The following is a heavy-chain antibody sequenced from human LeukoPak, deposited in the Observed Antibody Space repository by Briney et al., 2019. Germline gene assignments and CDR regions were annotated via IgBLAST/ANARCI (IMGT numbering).Heavy chain of an antibody. CDR3: ARDLDWYFDL. V-gene: IGHV1-46*01. Sequence: ASVKISCKASGYTYTSYYMHWVRQAPGQGLEWMGIINPSGGSTSYAQKFQGRVTMTRDTSTSTVYMELSSLRSEETAVYYCARDLDWYFDLWGRGTLVTVSS. CDR2: INPSGGST. CDR1: GYTYTSYY. J-gene: IGHJ2*01.